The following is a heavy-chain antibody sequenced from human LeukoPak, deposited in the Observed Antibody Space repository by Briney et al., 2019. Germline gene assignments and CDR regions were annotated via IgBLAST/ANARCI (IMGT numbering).Heavy chain of an antibody. J-gene: IGHJ4*02. CDR2: ISSSGRTI. Sequence: GGSLGLSCAASGITFSDHYMNWIRQAPGKGLEWVSYISSSGRTIDYADSVKGRFTISRDNAKKSLYLQMNSLRTEDTAVYYCARTKSENAYGQHHGLDNWGQGILVTVSS. D-gene: IGHD3-10*01. V-gene: IGHV3-11*01. CDR3: ARTKSENAYGQHHGLDN. CDR1: GITFSDHY.